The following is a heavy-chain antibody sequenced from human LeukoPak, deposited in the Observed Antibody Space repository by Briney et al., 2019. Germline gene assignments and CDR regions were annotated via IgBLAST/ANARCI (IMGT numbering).Heavy chain of an antibody. D-gene: IGHD3-22*01. V-gene: IGHV4-4*07. CDR2: IYPTGNT. CDR1: GGAIISYY. J-gene: IGHJ6*03. CDR3: ARLKFYDSTGYSPGYYMTS. Sequence: SETLSLTCSVSGGAIISYYWSWIRQPAGKGPEWIGRIYPTGNTDYNPSLKTRVTMSTDLSKKQFSLRLRSVTAADTAVYYCARLKFYDSTGYSPGYYMTSGAKGPRSPSP.